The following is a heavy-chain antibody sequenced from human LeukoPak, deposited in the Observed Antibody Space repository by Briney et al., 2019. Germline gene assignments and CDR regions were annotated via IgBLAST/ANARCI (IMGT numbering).Heavy chain of an antibody. D-gene: IGHD4-17*01. CDR1: GYTFTDYY. CDR3: ARVYGDSFTFDY. CDR2: MDPKSGET. V-gene: IGHV1-2*02. J-gene: IGHJ4*02. Sequence: ASVRVSCKASGYTFTDYYIHWVRQAPGQGLEWMGWMDPKSGETNHAQRFQGRVIMTRDTSITTAYMELSRLRSDDTAVYYCARVYGDSFTFDYWGQGTLVTVSS.